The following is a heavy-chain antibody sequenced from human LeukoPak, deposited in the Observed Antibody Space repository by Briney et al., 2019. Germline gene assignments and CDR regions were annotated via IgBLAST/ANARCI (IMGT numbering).Heavy chain of an antibody. Sequence: GGSLRLSCAASGFTFSSYEMNWVRQAPGKGLEWVSYISSSGRTIYYADSVKGRFTISGDSAKNSLYLQMNSLRADDTAVYYCVRGGGSFDSWGQRTLVTVSS. CDR2: ISSSGRTI. CDR3: VRGGGSFDS. V-gene: IGHV3-48*03. D-gene: IGHD1-26*01. J-gene: IGHJ4*02. CDR1: GFTFSSYE.